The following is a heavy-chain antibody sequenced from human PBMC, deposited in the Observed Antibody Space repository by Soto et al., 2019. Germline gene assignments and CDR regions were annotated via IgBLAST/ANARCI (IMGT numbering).Heavy chain of an antibody. CDR2: MYHSGST. J-gene: IGHJ3*01. CDR1: GGSISSGDYS. Sequence: LSLTCAVSGGSISSGDYSWSWIRQAPGKGLEWIGYMYHSGSTYYNPSLKSRVTISVDRSKNQLSLKLSSVTAADTAVYYCARGDSGNTADAFKLWGPGTMVTVSS. V-gene: IGHV4-30-2*01. CDR3: ARGDSGNTADAFKL. D-gene: IGHD3-10*01.